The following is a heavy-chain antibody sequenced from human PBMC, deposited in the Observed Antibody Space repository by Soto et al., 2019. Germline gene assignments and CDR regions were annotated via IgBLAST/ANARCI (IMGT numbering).Heavy chain of an antibody. D-gene: IGHD3-10*01. V-gene: IGHV1-18*04. CDR1: GYTFTDYG. J-gene: IGHJ5*02. CDR3: ARDLRAAHYGSGSWFGP. CDR2: ISPYTGNT. Sequence: QVQLVQSGPEVKKPGASVKVSCKASGYTFTDYGISWLRQAPGQGPEWMGWISPYTGNTKYSQKFQGRVSLTTDTSTSTAYMELRSLRSDDTAFYSCARDLRAAHYGSGSWFGPWGQGTLVSVSS.